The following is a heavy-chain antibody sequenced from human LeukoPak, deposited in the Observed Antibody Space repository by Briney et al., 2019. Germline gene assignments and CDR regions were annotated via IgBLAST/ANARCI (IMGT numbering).Heavy chain of an antibody. CDR3: ARHDSSARRHDAFDI. J-gene: IGHJ3*02. D-gene: IGHD3-22*01. CDR2: IYYSGST. CDR1: GGSISSYY. V-gene: IGHV4-59*01. Sequence: PSETLSLTCTVSGGSISSYYWSWIRQPPGKGLEWIGYIYYSGSTNYNPSLKSRVTISVDTSKNQFSLKLSSVTAADTAVYYCARHDSSARRHDAFDIWGQGTMATVSS.